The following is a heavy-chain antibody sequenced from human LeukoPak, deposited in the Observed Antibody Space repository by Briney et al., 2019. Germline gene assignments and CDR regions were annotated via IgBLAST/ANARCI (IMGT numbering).Heavy chain of an antibody. CDR3: AKDRWVGATISHYFDY. CDR2: ISTRGGTT. CDR1: GFTFSSYA. V-gene: IGHV3-23*01. Sequence: GGSLRLSCAASGFTFSSYAMNWVRQAPGKGLEWVSAISTRGGTTYYADSVKGRFTISRDDSKNTLYLQMNSLGVEDTAVYYCAKDRWVGATISHYFDYWGQGTLVTVSS. J-gene: IGHJ4*02. D-gene: IGHD1-26*01.